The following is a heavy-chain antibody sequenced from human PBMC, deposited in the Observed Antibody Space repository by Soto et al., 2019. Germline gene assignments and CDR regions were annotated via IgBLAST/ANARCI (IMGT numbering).Heavy chain of an antibody. CDR3: AKGRGGSGSLTPRVDF. CDR1: GFTFNNYA. V-gene: IGHV3-23*01. D-gene: IGHD3-10*01. J-gene: IGHJ4*02. Sequence: EVQLLESGGGLVQPGGSLRLSCAASGFTFNNYAMTWVRQAPGKGLEWVSAISGGGDTTSYADSVKGRFIVSRDGSNNTLYLQMSSRRAEDTALYYCAKGRGGSGSLTPRVDFWGQGTLVTVSS. CDR2: ISGGGDTT.